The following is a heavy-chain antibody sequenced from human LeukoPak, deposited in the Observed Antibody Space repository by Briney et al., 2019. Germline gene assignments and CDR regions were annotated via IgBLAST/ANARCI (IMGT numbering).Heavy chain of an antibody. D-gene: IGHD4-23*01. CDR1: GDSISSYY. Sequence: PSETLSLTCTVSGDSISSYYWSWIRQPPGKGLEWIGYIYYSGSTNYNPSLKSRVTISVDTSKNQFSLKLSSVTAADTAVYYCARHAPTVVPHAFDIWGQGTMVTVSS. CDR2: IYYSGST. V-gene: IGHV4-59*08. CDR3: ARHAPTVVPHAFDI. J-gene: IGHJ3*02.